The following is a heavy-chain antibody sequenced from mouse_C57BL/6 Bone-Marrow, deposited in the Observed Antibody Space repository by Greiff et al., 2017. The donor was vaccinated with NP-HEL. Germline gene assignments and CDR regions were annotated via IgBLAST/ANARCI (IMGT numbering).Heavy chain of an antibody. Sequence: VQLQQSGAELVKPGASVKLSCTASGFTIKDYYMHWVKQRTEQGLEWIGRIDPEDGETKYAPTFQGKATITADTSSNTAYLQLSSLTYEDTAVYYYAGRNYCGTRCAMDDWGQGTSVTVSS. V-gene: IGHV14-2*01. CDR1: GFTIKDYY. CDR3: AGRNYCGTRCAMDD. CDR2: IDPEDGET. J-gene: IGHJ4*01. D-gene: IGHD1-1*01.